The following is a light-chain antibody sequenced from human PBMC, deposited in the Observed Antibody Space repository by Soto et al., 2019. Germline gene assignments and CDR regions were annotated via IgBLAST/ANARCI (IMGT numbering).Light chain of an antibody. V-gene: IGKV3-20*01. J-gene: IGKJ5*01. Sequence: EIVLTQSPGTLSLSSGERATLSCRASQAISGHYLAWYQQKPGQAPRLLIYDASNRATGIPARFSGSGSGTDFTLTISSLEPEDFALYYCQQYGSSPRISFGQGTRLEIK. CDR1: QAISGHY. CDR3: QQYGSSPRIS. CDR2: DAS.